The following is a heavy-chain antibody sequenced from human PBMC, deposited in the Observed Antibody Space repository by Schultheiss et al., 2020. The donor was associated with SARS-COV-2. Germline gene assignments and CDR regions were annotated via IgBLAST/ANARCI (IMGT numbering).Heavy chain of an antibody. CDR1: GFTFSSYA. Sequence: GGSLRLSCAASGFTFSSYAMHWVRQAPGKGLEWVAVISYDGSNKYYADSVKGRFTISRDNSKNTLYLQMNSLRAEDTAVYYCARDPFLHSSGWDSYFQHWGQGTLGTVSS. V-gene: IGHV3-30*01. D-gene: IGHD6-19*01. CDR3: ARDPFLHSSGWDSYFQH. CDR2: ISYDGSNK. J-gene: IGHJ1*01.